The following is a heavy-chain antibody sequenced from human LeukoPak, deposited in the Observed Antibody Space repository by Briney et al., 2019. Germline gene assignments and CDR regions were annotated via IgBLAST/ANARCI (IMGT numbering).Heavy chain of an antibody. CDR3: AKDKENYGDYGDAFDI. Sequence: GGSLRLSCAASGFTFSSYGMHWVRQAPGKGLEWVAFIRYDGSNKYYADSVKGRFTISRDNSKNTLYLQMNSLRAEDTAVYYCAKDKENYGDYGDAFDIWGQGTMVTVSS. CDR2: IRYDGSNK. CDR1: GFTFSSYG. D-gene: IGHD4-17*01. V-gene: IGHV3-30*02. J-gene: IGHJ3*02.